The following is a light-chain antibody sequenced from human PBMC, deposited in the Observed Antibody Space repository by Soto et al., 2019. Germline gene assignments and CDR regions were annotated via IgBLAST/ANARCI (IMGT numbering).Light chain of an antibody. V-gene: IGKV3-15*01. CDR1: QSVGTR. J-gene: IGKJ5*01. CDR2: RAS. CDR3: QQYNKWPIT. Sequence: EILLTQSPDTLSLSPGERATLSCRAAQSVGTRLAWYQHKTGQAPRLLIYRASTRAAGLPDRFSGSGSETDFTLTISSLQSEDFAVYYCQQYNKWPITFGQGTRLEIK.